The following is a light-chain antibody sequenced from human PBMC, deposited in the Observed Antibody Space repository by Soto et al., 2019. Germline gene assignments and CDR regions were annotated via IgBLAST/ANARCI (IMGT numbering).Light chain of an antibody. CDR3: SSYAGSNNLL. J-gene: IGLJ2*01. CDR1: SSDVGGYHS. CDR2: EVT. V-gene: IGLV2-8*01. Sequence: QSALTQPPSASGSPGQSVTISCTGTSSDVGGYHSVSWYQQHPGKAPKLLIFEVTKRPSGVPDRFYGSKSGNTASLTVSGLQAEDEADYYCSSYAGSNNLLFGGGTKLTVL.